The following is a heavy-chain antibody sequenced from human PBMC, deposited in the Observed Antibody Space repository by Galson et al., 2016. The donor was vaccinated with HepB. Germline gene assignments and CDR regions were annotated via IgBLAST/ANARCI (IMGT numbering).Heavy chain of an antibody. D-gene: IGHD6-25*01. CDR1: GFIFSSYG. Sequence: SLRLSCAASGFIFSSYGMHWVRQAPGKGLEWVAVIWYDGSNKYYADSVKGRFTISRDNSKNTLYLQMNRLRGEDTAVYYCSRNLRPPGYYGMDVWGQGNTVTVSS. J-gene: IGHJ6*02. CDR3: SRNLRPPGYYGMDV. V-gene: IGHV3-33*01. CDR2: IWYDGSNK.